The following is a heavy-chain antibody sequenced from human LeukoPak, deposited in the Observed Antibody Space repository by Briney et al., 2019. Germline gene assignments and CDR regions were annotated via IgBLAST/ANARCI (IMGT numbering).Heavy chain of an antibody. J-gene: IGHJ4*02. CDR1: GGSFSGYY. CDR2: INHSGST. V-gene: IGHV4-34*01. Sequence: IPSETLSLTCAAYGGSFSGYYWSWIRQPPGKGLEWIGEINHSGSTNYNPSLKSRVTISVDTSKNQFTLKLSSVTAADTAVYFCARGRGYDILTGYQGSDYWGQGTLVTVSS. CDR3: ARGRGYDILTGYQGSDY. D-gene: IGHD3-9*01.